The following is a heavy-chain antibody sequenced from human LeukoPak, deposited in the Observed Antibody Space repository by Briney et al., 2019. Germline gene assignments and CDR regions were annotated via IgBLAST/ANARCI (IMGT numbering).Heavy chain of an antibody. V-gene: IGHV3-66*04. CDR1: GFSVSSNY. CDR3: ARRRPLDY. CDR2: INSGGST. J-gene: IGHJ4*02. Sequence: GGSLRLSCAASGFSVSSNYMSWVRQAPGKELEWVSVINSGGSTYYADSVEGRFTISRDSSKDTLFLQLNSLRAEDTAVYYCARRRPLDYWGQGTLVTVSS.